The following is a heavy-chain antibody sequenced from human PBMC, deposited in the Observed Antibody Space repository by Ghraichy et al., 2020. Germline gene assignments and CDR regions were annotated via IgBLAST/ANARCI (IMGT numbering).Heavy chain of an antibody. CDR1: GFTFSNYA. Sequence: GGSLRLSCAASGFTFSNYAMSWVRQAPGEGLEWVSAISGSGGNRYYEDSVKGRFTISRDNAKNTLYLQMNSLRAEDTDIYYCAKRGYAGYGCYYNENYFDYWGQGTLVTVSS. V-gene: IGHV3-23*01. J-gene: IGHJ4*03. CDR3: AKRGYAGYGCYYNENYFDY. CDR2: ISGSGGNR. D-gene: IGHD3-10*01.